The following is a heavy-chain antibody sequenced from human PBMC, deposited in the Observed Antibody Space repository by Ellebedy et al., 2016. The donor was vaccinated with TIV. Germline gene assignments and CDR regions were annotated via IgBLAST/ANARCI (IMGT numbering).Heavy chain of an antibody. Sequence: PGGSLRLSCAASGFTFSSYWMHWVRQAPGKGLVWVSRINSDGSSTSYADSVKGRFPISRDNAKNTLYLQMNSLRAEDTAVYYCARGHYYDSSGYYGHWGQGTLVTVSS. CDR1: GFTFSSYW. V-gene: IGHV3-74*01. CDR3: ARGHYYDSSGYYGH. D-gene: IGHD3-22*01. CDR2: INSDGSST. J-gene: IGHJ4*02.